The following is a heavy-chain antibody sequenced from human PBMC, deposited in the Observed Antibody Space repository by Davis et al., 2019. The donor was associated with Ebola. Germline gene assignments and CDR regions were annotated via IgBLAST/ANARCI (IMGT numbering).Heavy chain of an antibody. D-gene: IGHD6-13*01. CDR1: GGSFSGYY. V-gene: IGHV4-34*01. CDR3: ARGRWFDY. Sequence: SETLSLTCAVYGGSFSGYYWSWIRQPPGKGLEWIGEINHRGSTNYNPSLKSRVTISVDTSKNQFSLKLSSVTAADTAVYYCARGRWFDYWGQGTLVTVSS. CDR2: INHRGST. J-gene: IGHJ4*02.